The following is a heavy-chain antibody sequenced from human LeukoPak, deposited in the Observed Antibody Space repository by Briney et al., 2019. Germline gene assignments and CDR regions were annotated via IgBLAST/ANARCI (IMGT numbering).Heavy chain of an antibody. CDR2: INHSGST. J-gene: IGHJ4*02. V-gene: IGHV4-34*01. D-gene: IGHD5-12*01. CDR3: ARVARIGFDY. Sequence: PSETLSLTCAVYGGSFSGYYWSWIRQPPGKGLEWIGEINHSGSTNYNPSLKSRVTISVDTSKNQFSLKLSSVTAADTAVYYCARVARIGFDYWGQGTLVTVSS. CDR1: GGSFSGYY.